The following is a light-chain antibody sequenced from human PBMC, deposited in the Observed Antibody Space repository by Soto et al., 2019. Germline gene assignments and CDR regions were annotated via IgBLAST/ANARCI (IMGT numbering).Light chain of an antibody. CDR2: KAS. CDR1: QSISSW. V-gene: IGKV1-5*03. J-gene: IGKJ1*01. CDR3: QQYNNYWT. Sequence: DIQMTQSPSTLSASVGDRVTITCRASQSISSWLAWYQQKPGKAPKLLIYKASSLESGFPSRFSGSGSGTEFTLTISSLQPDDFATYYCQQYNNYWTFGQGTKVEIK.